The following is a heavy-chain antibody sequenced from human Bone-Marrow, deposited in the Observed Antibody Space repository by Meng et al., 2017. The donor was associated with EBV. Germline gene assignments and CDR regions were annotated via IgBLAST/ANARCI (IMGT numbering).Heavy chain of an antibody. Sequence: QVQLQESGPGLLKPSGTLSLTCAVSGGSISSSTWWSWVRQSPGEGLEWIGEIHHVGSTNYNPSLKSRVTISIDKSKKQFSLKLSSVTAADTAVYYCARRDYYDDTGYFDYWGQGTLVTVSS. CDR1: GGSISSSTW. J-gene: IGHJ4*02. CDR2: IHHVGST. V-gene: IGHV4-4*02. CDR3: ARRDYYDDTGYFDY. D-gene: IGHD3-16*01.